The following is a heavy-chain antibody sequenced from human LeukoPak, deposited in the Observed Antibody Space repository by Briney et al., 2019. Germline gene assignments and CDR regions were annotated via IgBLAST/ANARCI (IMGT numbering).Heavy chain of an antibody. CDR3: AKERPHGMDV. CDR2: ITATSTPI. Sequence: GGSLRLSCTVSGFTFSTYTMNWVRQAPGKGLEWVSSITATSTPIYYADSVRGRFTISRDNAKNSLFLQMSSLRADDTAVYFCAKERPHGMDVWGQGTTVTVSS. D-gene: IGHD6-6*01. J-gene: IGHJ6*02. V-gene: IGHV3-21*06. CDR1: GFTFSTYT.